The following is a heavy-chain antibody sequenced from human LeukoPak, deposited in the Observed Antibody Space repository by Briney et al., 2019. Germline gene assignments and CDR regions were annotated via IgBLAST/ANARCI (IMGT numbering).Heavy chain of an antibody. D-gene: IGHD6-6*01. V-gene: IGHV4-59*08. J-gene: IGHJ4*02. CDR2: IYYSGST. CDR1: GGSISSYY. CDR3: AGQXXGSSWGIDY. Sequence: SETLSLTCTVSGGSISSYYWSWIRQPPGKGLEWIGYIYYSGSTNYNPSLKSRVTISVDTSKNQFSPKLSSVTAADPAVYYCAGQXXGSSWGIDYWGQGTLVTVSS.